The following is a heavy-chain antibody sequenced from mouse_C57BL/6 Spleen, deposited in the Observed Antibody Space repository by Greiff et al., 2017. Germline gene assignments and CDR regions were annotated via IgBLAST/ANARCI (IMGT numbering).Heavy chain of an antibody. CDR2: IYPGDGDT. J-gene: IGHJ2*01. D-gene: IGHD1-1*01. V-gene: IGHV1-82*01. Sequence: VQLQQSGPELVKPGASVKISCKASGYAFSSSWMNWVKQRPGKGLEWIGRIYPGDGDTNYNGKFKGKATLTADKSSSTAYMQLSRLTSEDSAVYFCARGTTVVAPYYFDYWGQGTNLTVSS. CDR3: ARGTTVVAPYYFDY. CDR1: GYAFSSSW.